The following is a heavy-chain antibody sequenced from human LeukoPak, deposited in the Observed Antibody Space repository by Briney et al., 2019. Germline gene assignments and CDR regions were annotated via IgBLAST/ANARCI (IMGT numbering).Heavy chain of an antibody. CDR3: TRVAWMASTPLDY. CDR2: IHSDGRTT. D-gene: IGHD5-24*01. CDR1: GFTFSSYW. J-gene: IGHJ4*02. Sequence: GGSLRLSSAASGFTFSSYWMHWVRQAPGKGLVWVSRIHSDGRTTNYTDSVKGRFTISRDNAKNTLYLQMNSLRAEDTAVYHCTRVAWMASTPLDYWGQGTLVTVSS. V-gene: IGHV3-74*01.